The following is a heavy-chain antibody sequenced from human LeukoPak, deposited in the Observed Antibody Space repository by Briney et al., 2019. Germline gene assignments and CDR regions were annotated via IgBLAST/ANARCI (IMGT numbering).Heavy chain of an antibody. V-gene: IGHV3-23*01. D-gene: IGHD3-3*01. Sequence: PGGSLRLSCAASGFTFSSYAMSWVRQAPGKGLEWVSTISNSDGKTYYADSVKGRFTISRDNAKNSLYLQMNSLRAEDTAVYYCARATQNYDFWSGYWGAYYYYYMDVWGKGTTVTVSS. CDR2: ISNSDGKT. CDR1: GFTFSSYA. J-gene: IGHJ6*03. CDR3: ARATQNYDFWSGYWGAYYYYYMDV.